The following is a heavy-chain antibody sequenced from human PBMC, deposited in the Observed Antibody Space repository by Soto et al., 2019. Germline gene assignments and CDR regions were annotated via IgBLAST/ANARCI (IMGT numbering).Heavy chain of an antibody. Sequence: LRLSCVLCGLSFSDYTTTWFREAPGKGLEWVSSINGRSNYVYYADSVKGRFTISRDNAKNSLYLQMNRLRAEYTAIYHCARPDGAVGSSSAFGHCGLGTLVTVSS. CDR2: INGRSNYV. CDR1: GLSFSDYT. V-gene: IGHV3-21*01. J-gene: IGHJ4*02. D-gene: IGHD1-26*01. CDR3: ARPDGAVGSSSAFGH.